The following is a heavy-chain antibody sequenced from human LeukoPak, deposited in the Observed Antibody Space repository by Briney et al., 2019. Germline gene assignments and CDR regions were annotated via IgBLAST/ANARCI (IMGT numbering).Heavy chain of an antibody. CDR3: ARVGLHYYGSGSHRPDDAFDI. D-gene: IGHD3-10*01. J-gene: IGHJ3*02. Sequence: PGGSLRLSCAASGFTFSSYSMNWVRQAPGKGLEWVSYISSRSSIIYYADSVKGRFTISRDNAKNSLNLQMNSLRAEDTAVYYCARVGLHYYGSGSHRPDDAFDIWGQGTMVTVSS. V-gene: IGHV3-48*01. CDR1: GFTFSSYS. CDR2: ISSRSSII.